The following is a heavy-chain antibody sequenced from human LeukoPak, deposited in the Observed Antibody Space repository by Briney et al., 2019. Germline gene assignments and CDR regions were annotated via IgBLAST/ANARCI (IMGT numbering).Heavy chain of an antibody. CDR2: IYSGGST. CDR3: AKEMATMNAFDI. D-gene: IGHD5-24*01. J-gene: IGHJ3*02. CDR1: GFIVSSNY. V-gene: IGHV3-66*01. Sequence: GGSLRLSCAASGFIVSSNYMSWVRQAPGKGLEWVSVIYSGGSTDYKDSVKDIFIISRDNSKNTLYLQMNSLRAEDTAVYYCAKEMATMNAFDIWGQGTMVTVSS.